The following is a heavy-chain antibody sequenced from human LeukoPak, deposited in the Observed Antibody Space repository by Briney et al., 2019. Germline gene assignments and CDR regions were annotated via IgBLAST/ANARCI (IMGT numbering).Heavy chain of an antibody. CDR2: IYYSGST. D-gene: IGHD5-12*01. CDR3: ARQRGYSGYDFDY. Sequence: PSETLSLTCTVSGGSISSSSYYWGWIRQPPGKGLEWIGSIYYSGSTYYKSSLKSRVTISVDTSKNQFSLKLGSVTAADTAVYYCARQRGYSGYDFDYWGQGTLVTVSS. V-gene: IGHV4-39*01. J-gene: IGHJ4*02. CDR1: GGSISSSSYY.